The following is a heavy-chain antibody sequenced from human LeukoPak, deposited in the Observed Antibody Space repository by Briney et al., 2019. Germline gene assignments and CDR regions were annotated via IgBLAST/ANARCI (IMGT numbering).Heavy chain of an antibody. CDR1: GASISSGGYS. J-gene: IGHJ4*02. CDR2: IFHSGST. CDR3: ATGTGYCSGGSCYDY. D-gene: IGHD2-15*01. Sequence: SETLSLTCAVSGASISSGGYSWSWIRQPPGKGLEWLGYIFHSGSTYYNPSLKSRVTILVDRSKNQFSLKLSSVTAADTAVYYCATGTGYCSGGSCYDYWGQGTLVTVSS. V-gene: IGHV4-30-2*01.